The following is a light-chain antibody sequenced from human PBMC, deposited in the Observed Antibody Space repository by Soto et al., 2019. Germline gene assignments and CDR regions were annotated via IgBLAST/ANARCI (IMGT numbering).Light chain of an antibody. Sequence: QSALTQPRSVSASPGQSVTISCTGTSSDVGRYDYVSRYQQHPGKAPKLIVYDVTERPSGVPDRFSGSKSGNTASLTISGLQAEDEADYSCCSFAGSYSYVFGTGTKVTVL. CDR2: DVT. CDR1: SSDVGRYDY. J-gene: IGLJ1*01. CDR3: CSFAGSYSYV. V-gene: IGLV2-11*01.